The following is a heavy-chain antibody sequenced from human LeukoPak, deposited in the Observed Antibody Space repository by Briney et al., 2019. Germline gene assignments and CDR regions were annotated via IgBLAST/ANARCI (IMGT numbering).Heavy chain of an antibody. V-gene: IGHV4-39*07. Sequence: SEILSLTCTVSGGSISSSSHYWGWIRQPPGKGLEWIGSIYYSGSTYYNPSLKSRVTISVDTSKNQFSLKLSSVTAADTAVYYCARASAVSRGWFDPWGQGTLVTVSS. J-gene: IGHJ5*02. D-gene: IGHD5/OR15-5a*01. CDR3: ARASAVSRGWFDP. CDR2: IYYSGST. CDR1: GGSISSSSHY.